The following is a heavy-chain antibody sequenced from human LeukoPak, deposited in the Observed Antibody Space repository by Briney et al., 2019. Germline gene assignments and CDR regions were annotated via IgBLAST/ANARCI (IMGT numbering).Heavy chain of an antibody. J-gene: IGHJ4*02. Sequence: ASVKASCKASGYTFTSYYMHWVRQAPGQGLEWMGIINPSGGSTSYAQKFQGRVTVTRDTSTSTVYMELSSLRSEDTAVYYCARDLGPSASGSYMRDYWGQGTLVTVSS. CDR1: GYTFTSYY. CDR2: INPSGGST. V-gene: IGHV1-46*01. CDR3: ARDLGPSASGSYMRDY. D-gene: IGHD3-10*01.